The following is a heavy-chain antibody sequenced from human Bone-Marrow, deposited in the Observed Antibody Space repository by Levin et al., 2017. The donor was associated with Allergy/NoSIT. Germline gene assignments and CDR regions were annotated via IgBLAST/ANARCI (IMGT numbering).Heavy chain of an antibody. J-gene: IGHJ6*02. V-gene: IGHV1-69*13. Sequence: GASVKVSCKASGGTFISHAISWMRQAPGQGLEWMGGIIPVFATTNYAQNFQGRITITADEPTSTAYMELSSLRSEDTAVYYCARDLIPAAITYRYYAMDVWGQGTTVTVS. CDR3: ARDLIPAAITYRYYAMDV. CDR1: GGTFISHA. CDR2: IIPVFATT. D-gene: IGHD2-2*02.